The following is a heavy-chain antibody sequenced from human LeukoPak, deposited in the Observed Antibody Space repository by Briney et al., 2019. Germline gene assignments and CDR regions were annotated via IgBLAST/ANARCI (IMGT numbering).Heavy chain of an antibody. Sequence: PGGSLRLSCAASGFTFSGSTIQWVRQAPGKGLEWVSAISGSGGSTYYADSVKGRFTISRDNSKNTLYLQMNSLRAEDTAVYYCAKEYDFWSGPLPFDYWGQGTLVTVSS. V-gene: IGHV3-23*01. CDR2: ISGSGGST. D-gene: IGHD3-3*01. CDR3: AKEYDFWSGPLPFDY. CDR1: GFTFSGST. J-gene: IGHJ4*02.